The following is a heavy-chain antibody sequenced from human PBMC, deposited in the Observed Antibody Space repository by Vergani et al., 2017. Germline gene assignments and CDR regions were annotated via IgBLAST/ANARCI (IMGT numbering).Heavy chain of an antibody. V-gene: IGHV1-2*02. J-gene: IGHJ6*02. Sequence: QVQLVQSGAEVKKPGASVKVSCKASGYTFTGYYMHWVRQAPGQGLEWMGWINPNSGGTNYEQKFQGRVTMTRDTSISTAYMELSRLRSDDTAVYYCARSGSWGFGDPGGDSDYYYGMDVWGQGTTVTVSS. CDR1: GYTFTGYY. CDR2: INPNSGGT. D-gene: IGHD3-10*01. CDR3: ARSGSWGFGDPGGDSDYYYGMDV.